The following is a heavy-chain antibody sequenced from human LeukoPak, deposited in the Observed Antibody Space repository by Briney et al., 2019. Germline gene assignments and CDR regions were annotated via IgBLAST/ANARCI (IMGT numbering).Heavy chain of an antibody. Sequence: SETLSLTCTVSGGSISSYYWSWIRQPPGKGLEWIGYTYYSGSTNYNPSLKSRVTVSVDTSNIQFSLKLSSVTAADTAVYYCARENTMVRGAFDAFGIWGQGTMVTVSS. D-gene: IGHD3-10*01. V-gene: IGHV4-59*01. J-gene: IGHJ3*02. CDR1: GGSISSYY. CDR2: TYYSGST. CDR3: ARENTMVRGAFDAFGI.